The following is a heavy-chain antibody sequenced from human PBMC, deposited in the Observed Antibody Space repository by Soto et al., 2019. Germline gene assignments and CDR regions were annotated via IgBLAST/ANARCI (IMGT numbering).Heavy chain of an antibody. CDR1: GDTFNFYT. D-gene: IGHD3-16*01. J-gene: IGHJ4*02. CDR2: FNPILTLS. V-gene: IGHV1-69*02. CDR3: ATSYVSGYRAFVF. Sequence: QVQLVQSGADVKKPGSSVKVSCKASGDTFNFYTINWVRQAPGLGLEWMGRFNPILTLSNYAQKFEGRVRITADKSTSTSYMERSRLRAEDTAMYYWATSYVSGYRAFVFWGQGALVTVSS.